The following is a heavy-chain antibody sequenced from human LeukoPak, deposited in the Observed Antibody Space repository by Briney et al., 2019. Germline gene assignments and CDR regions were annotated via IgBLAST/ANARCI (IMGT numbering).Heavy chain of an antibody. CDR1: GYSFTTNW. V-gene: IGHV5-51*01. J-gene: IGHJ4*02. CDR3: VRLGGGAGAWYEGRGDFDY. CDR2: IYPGDSDR. D-gene: IGHD6-19*01. Sequence: GESLKISCKGSGYSFTTNWIGWVRQMPGKGLEWVGIIYPGDSDRRHSPSFQGQVTISADKSISTAYMQWNSLKASETATYYCVRLGGGAGAWYEGRGDFDYWGQGTLVTVSS.